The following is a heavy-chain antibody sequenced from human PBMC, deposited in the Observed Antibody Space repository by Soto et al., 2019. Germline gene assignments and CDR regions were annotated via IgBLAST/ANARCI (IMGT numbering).Heavy chain of an antibody. J-gene: IGHJ4*02. Sequence: SVKVSCKASGGTFSSYTISWVRQAPGQGLEWMGRIIPILGIANYAQKFQGRVTITADKSTSTAYMELSSLRSEDTAVYYCAREYDSSGSFDYWGQGTLVTVSS. D-gene: IGHD3-22*01. V-gene: IGHV1-69*04. CDR2: IIPILGIA. CDR3: AREYDSSGSFDY. CDR1: GGTFSSYT.